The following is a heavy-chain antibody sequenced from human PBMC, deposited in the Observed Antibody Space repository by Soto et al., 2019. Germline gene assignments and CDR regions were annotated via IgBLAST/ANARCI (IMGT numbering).Heavy chain of an antibody. CDR3: AWGIYYYDSSGSPWLDP. J-gene: IGHJ5*02. V-gene: IGHV1-69*13. CDR1: GGTFSSYA. D-gene: IGHD3-22*01. Sequence: SVKVSCKAAGGTFSSYAISWVRQAPGQGLEWMGGIIPIFGTSNYAQKFHGRVTITADEATSTAYMELRSLRSEDTAVYYCAWGIYYYDSSGSPWLDPWGQATLVTVSS. CDR2: IIPIFGTS.